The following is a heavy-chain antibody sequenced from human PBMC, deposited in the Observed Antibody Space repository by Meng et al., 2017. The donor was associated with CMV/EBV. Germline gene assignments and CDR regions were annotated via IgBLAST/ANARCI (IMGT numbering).Heavy chain of an antibody. CDR3: ARDRVAARPFDY. CDR2: IYYSGST. V-gene: IGHV4-39*07. J-gene: IGHJ4*02. Sequence: SETLSLTCTVSGGSISSSSYYWGWIRQPPGKGLEWIGSIYYSGSTYYNPSLKSRVTISVDTSKNQFSLKLSSVTAADTAVYYWARDRVAARPFDYWGQGTLVTVSS. D-gene: IGHD6-6*01. CDR1: GGSISSSSYY.